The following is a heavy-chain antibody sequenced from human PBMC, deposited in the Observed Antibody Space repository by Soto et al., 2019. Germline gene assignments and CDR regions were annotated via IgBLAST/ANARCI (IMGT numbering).Heavy chain of an antibody. D-gene: IGHD3-16*01. CDR3: AHRLAFYSDPDAYGLWFDP. J-gene: IGHJ5*02. Sequence: SGPTLVNPTQTLTLTCSFSGISLNTRGVGVGWIRQPPGKALEWLALIYWDDDKRYTPSLKSRLTIARDTSKNQVVLTMTDMDPEDTATYYCAHRLAFYSDPDAYGLWFDPWGQGTLVTVSS. CDR2: IYWDDDK. CDR1: GISLNTRGVG. V-gene: IGHV2-5*02.